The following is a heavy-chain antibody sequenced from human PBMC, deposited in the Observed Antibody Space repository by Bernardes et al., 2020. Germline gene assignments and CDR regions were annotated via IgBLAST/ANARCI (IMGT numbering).Heavy chain of an antibody. J-gene: IGHJ4*02. CDR1: GFTFRSSS. CDR3: ARSYPCSGGSCYFDY. Sequence: VGSLILSCAASGFTFRSSSMNWVRQAPGQGLEWVSYISSSSSTIYYADSVKGRFTISRDNAKNSLYLQMNSLRDEDTAVYYCARSYPCSGGSCYFDYWGQGTLVTVSS. V-gene: IGHV3-48*02. CDR2: ISSSSSTI. D-gene: IGHD2-15*01.